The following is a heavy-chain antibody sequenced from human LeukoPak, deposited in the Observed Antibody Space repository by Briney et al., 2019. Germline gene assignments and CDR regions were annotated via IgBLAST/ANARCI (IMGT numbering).Heavy chain of an antibody. Sequence: PGGSLRLSCVASGFPFSSYWMTWVRQAPGKGLEWVANIKQDGSKKSYVDSVKGRFTISRDNARNSLYLQMNSLRAEDTAVYYCAKNYFWSGGRFDPWGQGTLVTVSS. V-gene: IGHV3-7*03. J-gene: IGHJ5*02. CDR3: AKNYFWSGGRFDP. CDR1: GFPFSSYW. D-gene: IGHD3-3*01. CDR2: IKQDGSKK.